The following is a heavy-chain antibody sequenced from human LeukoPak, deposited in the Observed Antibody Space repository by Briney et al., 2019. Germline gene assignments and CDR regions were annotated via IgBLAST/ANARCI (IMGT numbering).Heavy chain of an antibody. J-gene: IGHJ4*02. CDR2: ISGSGGST. Sequence: PGGSLRLSCAASGFTFSSYWMSWVRQAPGKGLEWVSAISGSGGSTYYADSVKGRFTISRDNSKNTLYLQMNSLRAEDTAVYYCAKSHYYYDSSGSILDYWGQGTLVTVS. CDR1: GFTFSSYW. D-gene: IGHD3-22*01. V-gene: IGHV3-23*01. CDR3: AKSHYYYDSSGSILDY.